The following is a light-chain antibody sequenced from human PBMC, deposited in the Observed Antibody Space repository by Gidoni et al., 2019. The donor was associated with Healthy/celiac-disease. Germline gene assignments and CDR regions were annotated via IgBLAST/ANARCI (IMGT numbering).Light chain of an antibody. V-gene: IGLV1-47*01. CDR2: RSD. Sequence: QSVLTQPPSASGTPGQRVTISCSGSHSNIGINYVYWYQHLPGTAPKLLIYRSDQRPSGVPDRVSGSKSGTSASLAISGLRYEDEADYFCAAWDGSLSSWVFGGGTKLTVL. CDR1: HSNIGINY. J-gene: IGLJ3*02. CDR3: AAWDGSLSSWV.